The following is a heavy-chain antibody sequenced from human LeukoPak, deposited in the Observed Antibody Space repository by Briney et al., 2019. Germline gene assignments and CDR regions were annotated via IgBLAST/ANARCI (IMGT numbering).Heavy chain of an antibody. CDR2: IYYTGAT. Sequence: NSSETLSLTCTVSGGSISSYYWSWIRLPPGEGLEWIGYIYYTGATYYNPSLKSRVTISLDTSKNQFSLKLSSVTAADAAVYYCARAGYSYGTGYYFDYWGQGALVTVSS. CDR3: ARAGYSYGTGYYFDY. V-gene: IGHV4-59*01. CDR1: GGSISSYY. D-gene: IGHD5-18*01. J-gene: IGHJ4*02.